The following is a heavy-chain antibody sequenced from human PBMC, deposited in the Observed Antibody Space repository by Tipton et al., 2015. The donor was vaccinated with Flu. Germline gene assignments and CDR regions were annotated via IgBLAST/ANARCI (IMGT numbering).Heavy chain of an antibody. D-gene: IGHD1-26*01. CDR2: ISGSGVST. CDR3: AKDQREGAPMDY. J-gene: IGHJ4*02. Sequence: CAASGFTFSSYAMSWVRQAPGKGLEWVSAISGSGVSTYHADSVKGRFTISRDNSKNTLYLQMNSLRAEDTAVYYCAKDQREGAPMDYWGQGTLVTVSS. CDR1: GFTFSSYA. V-gene: IGHV3-23*01.